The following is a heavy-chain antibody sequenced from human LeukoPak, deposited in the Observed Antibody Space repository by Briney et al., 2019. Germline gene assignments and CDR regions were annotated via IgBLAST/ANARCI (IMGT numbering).Heavy chain of an antibody. CDR3: ARNSTYYYDSGSAGPHYFDN. Sequence: GSLRLSWAASGFTFSNYAMHWVSQAPGKGLEWASLISSDGTYEYYAETVKGRFTISRDNSNNTSYLQLTSPRAVDTAVYYCARNSTYYYDSGSAGPHYFDNWGQGTLVTVSS. V-gene: IGHV3-30*01. D-gene: IGHD3-10*01. CDR2: ISSDGTYE. CDR1: GFTFSNYA. J-gene: IGHJ4*02.